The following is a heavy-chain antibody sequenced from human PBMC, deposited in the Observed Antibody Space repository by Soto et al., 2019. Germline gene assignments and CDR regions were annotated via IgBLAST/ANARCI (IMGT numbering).Heavy chain of an antibody. CDR3: ARDHRRIAAAGTGGWFDP. D-gene: IGHD6-13*01. CDR1: GYTFTGYY. Sequence: GASVKGSCKASGYTFTGYYMHWVRQAPGQGLEWMGWINPNSGGTNYAQKFQGWVTMTRDTSISTAYMELSRLRSDDTAVYYCARDHRRIAAAGTGGWFDPWGQGTLVTVSS. CDR2: INPNSGGT. V-gene: IGHV1-2*04. J-gene: IGHJ5*02.